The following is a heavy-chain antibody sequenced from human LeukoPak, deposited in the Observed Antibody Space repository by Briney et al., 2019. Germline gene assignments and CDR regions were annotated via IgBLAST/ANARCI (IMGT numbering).Heavy chain of an antibody. Sequence: SETLSLTCTVSGGSISSYYWSCIRQPAGKGLEWIGRIYTSGSTNYNPSLKSRVTMSVDTSKNQFSLKPSSVTAADTAVYYCAREEAVGATTIDYWGQGTLVTVSS. CDR3: AREEAVGATTIDY. D-gene: IGHD1-26*01. CDR1: GGSISSYY. CDR2: IYTSGST. V-gene: IGHV4-4*07. J-gene: IGHJ4*02.